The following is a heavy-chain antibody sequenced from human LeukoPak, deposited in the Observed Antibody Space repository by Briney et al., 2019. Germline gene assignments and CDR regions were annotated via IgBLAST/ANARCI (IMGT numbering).Heavy chain of an antibody. D-gene: IGHD3-16*01. V-gene: IGHV3-23*01. CDR3: VWEYIRSFNS. CDR1: GFSFSIYA. Sequence: GGSLRLSCAASGFSFSIYAMSWVRQAPGKGLEWVSSSGGSGSGYSTFYADSVKGRFTISRDTSKNTLYLQMSNLKTEDTAVYYVVWEYIRSFNSWGQGTLVTVSS. J-gene: IGHJ4*02. CDR2: GSGSGYST.